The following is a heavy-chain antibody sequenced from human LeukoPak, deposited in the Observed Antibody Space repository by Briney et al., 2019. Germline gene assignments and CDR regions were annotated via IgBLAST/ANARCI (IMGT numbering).Heavy chain of an antibody. V-gene: IGHV1-69*05. Sequence: SVKVSCKASGGTFSSYAISWVRQAPGQGLEWMGGIIPIFGTANYAQKFQGRVTITTDESTSTAYMELSSLRSEDTAVYYCASPMRYSNREYFQHWGQGTPVTVSS. CDR1: GGTFSSYA. CDR2: IIPIFGTA. J-gene: IGHJ1*01. D-gene: IGHD4-11*01. CDR3: ASPMRYSNREYFQH.